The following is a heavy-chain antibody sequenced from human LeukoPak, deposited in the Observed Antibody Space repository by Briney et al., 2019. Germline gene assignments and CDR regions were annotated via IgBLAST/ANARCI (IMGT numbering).Heavy chain of an antibody. D-gene: IGHD3-22*01. CDR2: IYPGDSDT. CDR1: GYSFTSYW. V-gene: IGHV5-51*01. CDR3: ARYPYYYDSSGYYYDH. J-gene: IGHJ5*02. Sequence: GESLKISCKGSGYSFTSYWIGWVRQMPGKGLEWTGIIYPGDSDTRYSPSFQGQVTMSADKSISTVYLQWSSLKASDTAMYYCARYPYYYDSSGYYYDHWGQGTLVTVSS.